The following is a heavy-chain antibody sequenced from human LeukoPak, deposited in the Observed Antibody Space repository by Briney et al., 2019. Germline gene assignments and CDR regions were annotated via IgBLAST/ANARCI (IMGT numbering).Heavy chain of an antibody. CDR2: ISSGTNTI. CDR3: ARDESRYYDSSAFDY. D-gene: IGHD3-22*01. V-gene: IGHV3-48*01. CDR1: GFTFSNYS. J-gene: IGHJ4*02. Sequence: GGSLRLSCAASGFTFSNYSMNWVRQAPGKGLEWVSYISSGTNTIYYADSVKGRFTISRDNAKNSLYLQMNSLRTEDTAVYYCARDESRYYDSSAFDYWGQGTLVTVSS.